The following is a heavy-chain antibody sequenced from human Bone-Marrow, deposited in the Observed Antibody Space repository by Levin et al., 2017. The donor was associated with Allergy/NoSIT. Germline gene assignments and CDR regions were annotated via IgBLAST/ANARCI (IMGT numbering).Heavy chain of an antibody. CDR2: IYHSGSS. CDR3: ARLQRGYSSEIDY. V-gene: IGHV4-38-2*02. D-gene: IGHD5-18*01. J-gene: IGHJ4*02. Sequence: SQTLSLTCTVSGYSNSSGYYWGWIRQPPGKGLEWIGNIYHSGSSYYDPSLKSRVAISVDASKNQFSLKLTSVTAADTAVYYCARLQRGYSSEIDYWGQGTLVTVSS. CDR1: GYSNSSGYY.